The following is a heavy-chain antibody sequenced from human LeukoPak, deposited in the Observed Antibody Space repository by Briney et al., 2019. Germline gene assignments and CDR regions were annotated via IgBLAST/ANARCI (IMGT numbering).Heavy chain of an antibody. D-gene: IGHD6-13*01. Sequence: GGSLRLSCAASGFTFTNNALHWVRQAPGKGLEWVAVIPYDGNNEYYADSVKGRFTISRDTSKNTLYLQMNSLRPEDTAVYYCARETRAAGGSNVDYWGQGTLVTVSS. CDR3: ARETRAAGGSNVDY. CDR2: IPYDGNNE. J-gene: IGHJ4*02. CDR1: GFTFTNNA. V-gene: IGHV3-30-3*01.